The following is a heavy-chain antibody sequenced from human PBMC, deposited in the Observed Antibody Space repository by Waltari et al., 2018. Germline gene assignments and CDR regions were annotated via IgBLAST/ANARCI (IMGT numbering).Heavy chain of an antibody. J-gene: IGHJ4*02. D-gene: IGHD3-10*01. Sequence: QVQLVESGGGVVQPGGSLRLSCAAAGFTFSSYGMHWVRQAPGKGLGWVAFIRYDGSNKYYADSGKGRITISRDNSKYTLYLPMNSLRAEDTAVYYCAKSFDLRSGSGSYYPPSDYWGQGTLVTVSS. CDR3: AKSFDLRSGSGSYYPPSDY. CDR1: GFTFSSYG. CDR2: IRYDGSNK. V-gene: IGHV3-30*02.